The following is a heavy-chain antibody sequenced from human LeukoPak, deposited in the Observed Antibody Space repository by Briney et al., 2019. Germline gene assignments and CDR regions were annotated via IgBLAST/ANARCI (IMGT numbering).Heavy chain of an antibody. CDR1: GFTFSSYA. CDR2: ISYDGSNK. Sequence: QTGGSLRLSCAASGFTFSSYAMHWVRQAPGKGLEWVAVISYDGSNKYYADSVKGRFTISRDNSKNTLYLQMNSLRAEDTAVYYCASYNHGAYYYDSSGYGTAPYFDYWGQGTLVTVSS. V-gene: IGHV3-30-3*01. J-gene: IGHJ4*02. D-gene: IGHD3-22*01. CDR3: ASYNHGAYYYDSSGYGTAPYFDY.